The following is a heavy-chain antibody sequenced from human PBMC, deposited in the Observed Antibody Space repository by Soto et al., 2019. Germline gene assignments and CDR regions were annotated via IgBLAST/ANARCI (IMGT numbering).Heavy chain of an antibody. CDR2: IYYRGST. D-gene: IGHD6-6*01. V-gene: IGHV4-39*01. Sequence: SETLSLTCTVSGGSFSSDDYSWAWIRQPPGKDLEWIGSIYYRGSTYYNPSLKSRITMSVDTPRNQFSLKLTSVTAADTAVYICARRGYSTSSTAAFDIWGQGTMVTVSS. CDR1: GGSFSSDDYS. CDR3: ARRGYSTSSTAAFDI. J-gene: IGHJ3*02.